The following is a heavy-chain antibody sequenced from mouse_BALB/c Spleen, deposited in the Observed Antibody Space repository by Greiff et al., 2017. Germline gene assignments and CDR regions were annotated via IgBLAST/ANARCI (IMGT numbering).Heavy chain of an antibody. D-gene: IGHD1-1*02. J-gene: IGHJ4*01. CDR1: GDSITSGY. Sequence: EVKLQESGPSLVKPSQTLSLTCSVTGDSITSGYWNWIRKFPGNKLEYMGYISYSGSTYYNPSLKSRISITRDTSKNQYYLQLNSVTTEDTATYYCARYVLWSYYYAMDYWGQGTSVTVSS. CDR2: ISYSGST. V-gene: IGHV3-8*02. CDR3: ARYVLWSYYYAMDY.